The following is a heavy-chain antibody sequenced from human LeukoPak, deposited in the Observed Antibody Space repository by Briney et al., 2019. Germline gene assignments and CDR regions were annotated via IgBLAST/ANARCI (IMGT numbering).Heavy chain of an antibody. V-gene: IGHV1-69*04. CDR3: ARHDILTGYYFDY. CDR1: GGTFSSYA. D-gene: IGHD3-9*01. J-gene: IGHJ4*02. Sequence: ASVKVSCKASGGTFSSYAISWVRQAPGQGLEWMGRIIPILGIANYAQKFQGRVTITADKSTSTADMELSSLRSEDTAVYYCARHDILTGYYFDYWGQGTLVTVSS. CDR2: IIPILGIA.